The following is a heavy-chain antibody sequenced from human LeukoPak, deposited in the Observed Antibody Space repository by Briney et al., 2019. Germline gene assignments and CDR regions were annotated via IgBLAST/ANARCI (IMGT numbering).Heavy chain of an antibody. CDR2: IYYSGST. V-gene: IGHV4-59*01. J-gene: IGHJ3*02. Sequence: SETLSLTCTVSGGSISSYYWSWLRQPPGKGLEGIGYIYYSGSTNYNPSLKSRVTISVDTSKNQFSLKLSSVTAADTAVYYCARESGSYLVDAFDIWGQGTMVTVSS. CDR1: GGSISSYY. D-gene: IGHD1-26*01. CDR3: ARESGSYLVDAFDI.